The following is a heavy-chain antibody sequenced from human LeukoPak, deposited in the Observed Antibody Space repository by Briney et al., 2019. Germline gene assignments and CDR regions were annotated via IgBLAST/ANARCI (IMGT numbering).Heavy chain of an antibody. CDR1: GGSFSGYY. CDR3: ARRVRQFDP. Sequence: PSETLSLTCAVYGGSFSGYYWSWIRQPPGKGLEWIGEINHSGSTNYNPSLKSRVTISVDTSKNQFSLKLSSVTAADTAVYYCARRVRQFDPWGQGTLVTVSS. V-gene: IGHV4-34*01. D-gene: IGHD3-10*01. CDR2: INHSGST. J-gene: IGHJ5*02.